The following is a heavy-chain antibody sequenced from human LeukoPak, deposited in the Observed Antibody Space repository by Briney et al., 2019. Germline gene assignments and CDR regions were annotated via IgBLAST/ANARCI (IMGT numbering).Heavy chain of an antibody. CDR2: IYYSGST. CDR3: ARGHPFISRVVDP. V-gene: IGHV4-39*07. Sequence: PSETLSLTCTVSGGSISSSSYYWGWIRQPPGKGLEWIGSIYYSGSTYYNPSLKSRVTISVDTSKNQFSLKLSSVTAADTAVYYCARGHPFISRVVDPWGQGTLVTVSS. CDR1: GGSISSSSYY. D-gene: IGHD2-15*01. J-gene: IGHJ5*02.